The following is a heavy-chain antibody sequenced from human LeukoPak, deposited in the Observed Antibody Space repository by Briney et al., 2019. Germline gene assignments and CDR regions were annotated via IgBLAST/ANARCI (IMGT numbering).Heavy chain of an antibody. CDR2: IYTGSYT. J-gene: IGHJ4*02. Sequence: PGGSLRLSCVASGFTVSSNYMSWVRQAPGKGLEWVSVIYTGSYTHYADSVKGRFTISRDISKNTVYLEMNSMRAEDTAVYCCARDGTSPLWGQGTLVTVSS. CDR3: ARDGTSPL. V-gene: IGHV3-53*01. CDR1: GFTVSSNY. D-gene: IGHD1-14*01.